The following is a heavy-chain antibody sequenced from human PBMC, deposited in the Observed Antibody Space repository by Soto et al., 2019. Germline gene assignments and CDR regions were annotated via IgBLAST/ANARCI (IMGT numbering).Heavy chain of an antibody. CDR3: ASDLFWSDYRSYGIDV. D-gene: IGHD3-3*01. CDR2: IGTAGDT. V-gene: IGHV3-13*01. CDR1: GFTFSSYD. Sequence: EVQLVESGGGLVQPGGSLRLSCAASGFTFSSYDMHWVRQATGKGLEWVSAIGTAGDTYYPCSVKGRFTISRENGKNSLYLQMNSLRAGDTAVYYCASDLFWSDYRSYGIDVWGQGTTVTVSS. J-gene: IGHJ6*02.